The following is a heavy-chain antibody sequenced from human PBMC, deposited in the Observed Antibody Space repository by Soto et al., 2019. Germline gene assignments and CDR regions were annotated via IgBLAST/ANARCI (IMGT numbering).Heavy chain of an antibody. CDR1: GFTFSSYW. Sequence: GGSLRLSCAASGFTFSSYWMHWVRQAPGKGLVWVSRINSDGSSTSYADSVKGRFTISRDNAKNTLYLQMNSLRAEDTAVYYCARDRSYCSGGSCYYYGMDVWGQGTTVTVSS. J-gene: IGHJ6*02. D-gene: IGHD2-15*01. CDR2: INSDGSST. CDR3: ARDRSYCSGGSCYYYGMDV. V-gene: IGHV3-74*01.